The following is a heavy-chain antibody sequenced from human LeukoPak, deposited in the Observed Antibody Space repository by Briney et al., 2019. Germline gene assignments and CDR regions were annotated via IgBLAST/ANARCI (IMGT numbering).Heavy chain of an antibody. D-gene: IGHD6-13*01. CDR1: GFTFSSCG. J-gene: IGHJ4*02. CDR2: ISDIGSPI. V-gene: IGHV3-48*01. CDR3: AKDLRLAAAAGVFDY. Sequence: GGSLRLSCAASGFTFSSCGVHWVRQAPGKGLEWVSYISDIGSPIYYADSVKGRFTISRDNSKNTLYLQMNSLRAEDTAVYYCAKDLRLAAAAGVFDYWGQGTLVTVSS.